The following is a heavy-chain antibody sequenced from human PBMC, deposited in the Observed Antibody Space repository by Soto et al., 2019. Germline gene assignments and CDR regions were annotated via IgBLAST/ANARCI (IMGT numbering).Heavy chain of an antibody. Sequence: PSETLSLTCTVSGGSISSYYWSWIRQPPGKGLEWIGYIYYSGSTNYNPSLKSRVTISVDTSKNQFSLKLSSVTAADTAVYYCARLSSAGATTVDYWGQGTLVTVSS. J-gene: IGHJ4*02. CDR3: ARLSSAGATTVDY. CDR2: IYYSGST. D-gene: IGHD1-26*01. V-gene: IGHV4-59*01. CDR1: GGSISSYY.